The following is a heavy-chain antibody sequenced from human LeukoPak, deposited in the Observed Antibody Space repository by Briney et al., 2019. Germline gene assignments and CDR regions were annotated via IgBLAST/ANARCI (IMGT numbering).Heavy chain of an antibody. V-gene: IGHV1-2*02. CDR1: GYTFTGYY. Sequence: ASVKVSCKASGYTFTGYYMHWVRQAPGQGLEWMGWINPNSGGTNYAQKFQGRVTMTRDTSISTAYMELSRLRSDDTAVYYCASRDMVRGVIPQYYYGMDVWGQGTTVTVSS. CDR2: INPNSGGT. D-gene: IGHD3-10*01. J-gene: IGHJ6*02. CDR3: ASRDMVRGVIPQYYYGMDV.